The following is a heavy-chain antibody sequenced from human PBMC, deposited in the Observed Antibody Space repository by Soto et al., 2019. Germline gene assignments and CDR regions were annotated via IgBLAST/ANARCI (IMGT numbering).Heavy chain of an antibody. CDR2: ISGSGGST. D-gene: IGHD2-2*01. CDR3: AKDPRGYCSSTSCYAMYYFDY. CDR1: GFTFSSYA. Sequence: GGSLRLSCAASGFTFSSYAMSWVRQAPGKGLEWVSAISGSGGSTYYADSVKGWFTISRDNSKNTLYLQMNSLRAEDTAVYYCAKDPRGYCSSTSCYAMYYFDYWGQGTLVTVSS. V-gene: IGHV3-23*01. J-gene: IGHJ4*02.